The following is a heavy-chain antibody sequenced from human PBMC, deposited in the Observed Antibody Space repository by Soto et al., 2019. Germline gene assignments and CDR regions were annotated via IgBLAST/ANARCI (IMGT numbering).Heavy chain of an antibody. CDR3: ANPIPKTGTTFGF. J-gene: IGHJ4*02. Sequence: QLLESGGGFVQPGGSLRLSCVASGFTFSNFAMAWVRQAPGEGWEWASAISGVGDDPFYADSLKGRFTTSRDNSKDTLYLQINSLRAEDTAVYYCANPIPKTGTTFGFWGQGTLVTVSS. CDR1: GFTFSNFA. D-gene: IGHD1-1*01. CDR2: ISGVGDDP. V-gene: IGHV3-23*01.